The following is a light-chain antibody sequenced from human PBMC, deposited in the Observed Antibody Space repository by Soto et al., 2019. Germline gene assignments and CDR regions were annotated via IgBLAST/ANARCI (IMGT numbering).Light chain of an antibody. J-gene: IGKJ1*01. CDR3: QQYNNWPPWT. CDR1: QSVSSN. Sequence: EIALTQSPATLSVCQGESATISWLASQSVSSNLAWHQQKPGQAPRILMYDASTRATGISARFSGSGSGTEFTLTISSLQSEDFAVYYCQQYNNWPPWTFGQGTKVDIK. CDR2: DAS. V-gene: IGKV3-15*01.